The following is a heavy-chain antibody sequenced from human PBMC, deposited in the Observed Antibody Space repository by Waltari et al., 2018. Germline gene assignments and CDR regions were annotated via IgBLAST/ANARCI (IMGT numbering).Heavy chain of an antibody. D-gene: IGHD2-2*01. V-gene: IGHV3-7*01. J-gene: IGHJ4*02. CDR3: AKSRGFEY. CDR2: INYDGSQK. CDR1: GFTFSRYW. Sequence: EVQLVESGGGLVQPGGSLRLPCGGSGFTFSRYWMSWVRQTPGKGLEWVANINYDGSQKYYVDSVKGRFTISRDNAKNSVYLQMNSLRVEDTAVYYCAKSRGFEYWGQGTLITVSS.